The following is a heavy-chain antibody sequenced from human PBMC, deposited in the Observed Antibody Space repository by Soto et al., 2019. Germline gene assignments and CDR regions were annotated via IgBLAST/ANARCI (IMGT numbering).Heavy chain of an antibody. D-gene: IGHD2-21*01. CDR2: IYYSGST. CDR1: GGSISSIYY. J-gene: IGHJ4*02. V-gene: IGHV4-39*01. CDR3: ARHPWLFWFDY. Sequence: PSETLSLTCTVSGGSISSIYYWGWIRQPPGKGLEWIGSIYYSGSTYYNPSLKSRVTISVDTSKNQFSLKLSSVTAADTAVYYCARHPWLFWFDYWGQGTLVNVSS.